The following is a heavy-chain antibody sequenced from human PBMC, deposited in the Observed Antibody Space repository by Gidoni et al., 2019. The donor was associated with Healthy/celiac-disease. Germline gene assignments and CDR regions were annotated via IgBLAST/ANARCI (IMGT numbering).Heavy chain of an antibody. V-gene: IGHV2-5*02. CDR1: GFSPSTSGVG. CDR3: AHSVLTGDGVYYFDY. D-gene: IGHD7-27*01. J-gene: IGHJ4*02. Sequence: QITLKESGPTLVKPTQTLTLTCTFSGFSPSTSGVGVGWIRQPPGKALEWLALIYWDDDKRYSPSLKSRLTITKDTSKNQVVLTMTNMDPVDTATYYCAHSVLTGDGVYYFDYWGQGTLVTVSS. CDR2: IYWDDDK.